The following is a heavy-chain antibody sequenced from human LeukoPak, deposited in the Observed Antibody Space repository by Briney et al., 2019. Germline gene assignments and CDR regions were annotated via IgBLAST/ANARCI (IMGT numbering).Heavy chain of an antibody. CDR1: GGSFSGYY. CDR3: ARMLVGATYYLDY. D-gene: IGHD1-26*01. V-gene: IGHV4-34*01. CDR2: INHSGST. J-gene: IGHJ4*02. Sequence: PSETLSLTCAVYGGSFSGYYWSWIRQPPGKGLEWIGEINHSGSTNYNPSLKSRVTISVDTSKNQFSLKLSSVTAADTAVYYCARMLVGATYYLDYWGQGTLVTVSS.